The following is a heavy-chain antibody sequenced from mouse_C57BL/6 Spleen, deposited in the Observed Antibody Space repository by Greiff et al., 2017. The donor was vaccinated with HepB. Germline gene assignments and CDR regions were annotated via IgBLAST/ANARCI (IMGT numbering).Heavy chain of an antibody. V-gene: IGHV1-54*01. J-gene: IGHJ1*03. Sequence: QVQLKESGAELVRPGTSVKVSCKASGYAFTNYLIEWVKQRPGQGLEWIGVINPGSGGTNYNEKFKGKATLTADKSSSTAYMQLSSLTSEDSAVYFCARGQDYYGSSHWYFDVWGTGTTVTVSS. CDR2: INPGSGGT. CDR1: GYAFTNYL. CDR3: ARGQDYYGSSHWYFDV. D-gene: IGHD1-1*01.